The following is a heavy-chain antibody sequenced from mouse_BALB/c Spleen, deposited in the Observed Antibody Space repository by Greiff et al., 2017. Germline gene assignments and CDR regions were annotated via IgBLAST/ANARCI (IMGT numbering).Heavy chain of an antibody. CDR2: ISSGSSTI. Sequence: EVKLQESGGGLVQPGGSRKLSCAASGFTFSSFGMHWVRQAPEKGLEWVAYISSGSSTIYYADTVKGRFTISRDNPKNTLFLQMTSLRSEDTAMYYCARWYGNYEGYFDYWGQGTTLTVSS. V-gene: IGHV5-17*02. CDR3: ARWYGNYEGYFDY. J-gene: IGHJ2*01. D-gene: IGHD2-10*02. CDR1: GFTFSSFG.